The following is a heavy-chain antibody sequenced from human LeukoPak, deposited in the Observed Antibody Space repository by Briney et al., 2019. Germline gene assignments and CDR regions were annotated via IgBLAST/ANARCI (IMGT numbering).Heavy chain of an antibody. CDR1: GYTFTGYY. CDR2: INPNSGGT. D-gene: IGHD5-24*01. J-gene: IGHJ4*02. Sequence: ASVKVSCKASGYTFTGYYMHWVRQAPGQGLEWMGWINPNSGGTNYAQKFQGRVTMTRDTSISTAYMELSRLRSDDTAVYYCARDPVEMATTYDYWGQGTLVTVSS. V-gene: IGHV1-2*02. CDR3: ARDPVEMATTYDY.